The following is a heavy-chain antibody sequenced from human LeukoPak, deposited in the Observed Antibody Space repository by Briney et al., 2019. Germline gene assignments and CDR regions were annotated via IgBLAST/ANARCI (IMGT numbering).Heavy chain of an antibody. V-gene: IGHV3-66*01. CDR2: IYTGDTT. CDR3: ARESHWEMATIN. CDR1: GFTFSSYA. Sequence: GGSLRLPCAASGFTFSSYAMHWVRQAPGKGLEWVSVIYTGDTTFYEYADSVKGRFSISRDNFKNTVYLQMNSLRIEDTAVYYCARESHWEMATINWGQGTLVTVSS. J-gene: IGHJ4*02. D-gene: IGHD5-24*01.